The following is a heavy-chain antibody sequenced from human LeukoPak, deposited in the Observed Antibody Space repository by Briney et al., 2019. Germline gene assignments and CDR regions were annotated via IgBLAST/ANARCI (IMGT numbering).Heavy chain of an antibody. CDR2: ISGSGGRT. Sequence: GGSLRLSCAASGFTFSSYPMTWVRQAPGKGLEWVSAISGSGGRTYYADSVEGRFTIPRDNSKNTLYLQMNSLRAEDTAVYYCAKDHLPRCYDSSGPSWFDPLVRARLLTVSS. V-gene: IGHV3-23*01. D-gene: IGHD3-22*01. J-gene: IGHJ5*02. CDR3: AKDHLPRCYDSSGPSWFDP. CDR1: GFTFSSYP.